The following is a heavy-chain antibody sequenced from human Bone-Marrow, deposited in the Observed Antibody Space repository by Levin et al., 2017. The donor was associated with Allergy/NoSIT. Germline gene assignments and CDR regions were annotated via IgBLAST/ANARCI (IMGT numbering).Heavy chain of an antibody. CDR2: IYYPGNT. CDR3: ARESVYYGSGSWIDC. V-gene: IGHV4-31*02. D-gene: IGHD3-10*01. CDR1: GESVSSSGFY. Sequence: SQTLSLTCTVSGESVSSSGFYWTWIRQYPGQGLEWIGHIYYPGNTSYNPSLKSRVSISEDRSKNQFSLKLDSVTAADTAVYYCARESVYYGSGSWIDCWGQGTLVTVSS. J-gene: IGHJ4*02.